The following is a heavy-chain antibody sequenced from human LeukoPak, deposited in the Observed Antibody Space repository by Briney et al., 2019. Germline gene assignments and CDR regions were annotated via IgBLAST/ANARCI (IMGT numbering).Heavy chain of an antibody. CDR2: IKQDGSEK. J-gene: IGHJ6*02. CDR3: ARVAVAGGYYYYGMDV. CDR1: GFTFSSYW. D-gene: IGHD6-19*01. Sequence: GGSLRLSCAASGFTFSSYWMSWVRQAPGKGLEWVANIKQDGSEKYYVDSVKGRFTISRDNAKNSLYLQMNSLRAEDTAVYYCARVAVAGGYYYYGMDVWGQGTTVTVSS. V-gene: IGHV3-7*01.